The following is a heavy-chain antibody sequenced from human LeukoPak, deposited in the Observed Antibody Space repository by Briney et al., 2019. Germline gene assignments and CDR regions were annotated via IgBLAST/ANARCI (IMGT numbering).Heavy chain of an antibody. J-gene: IGHJ5*02. Sequence: SETLSLTCTVSGGSISSYYWSWIRQPPGKGLEWIGYIYYSGSTNYNPSLKSRVTISVDTSKNQFSLKLSSVTAADTAVYYCAGLGDILTGPPYWFDPWGQGTLVTVSS. CDR3: AGLGDILTGPPYWFDP. CDR2: IYYSGST. CDR1: GGSISSYY. V-gene: IGHV4-59*08. D-gene: IGHD3-9*01.